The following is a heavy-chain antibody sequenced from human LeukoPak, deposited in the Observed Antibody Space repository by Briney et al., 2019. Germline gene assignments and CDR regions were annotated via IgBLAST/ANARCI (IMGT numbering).Heavy chain of an antibody. D-gene: IGHD3-9*01. J-gene: IGHJ6*03. Sequence: TGGSLRLSCAASGFTFSSYWMSWVRQAPGKGLEWVANIKQDGSEKYYVDSVKGRFTISRDNAKNSLYLQMNSLRAEDTAVYYCARDGTNYDILTGYWSYYYMDVWGKGTTVTVSS. V-gene: IGHV3-7*01. CDR3: ARDGTNYDILTGYWSYYYMDV. CDR2: IKQDGSEK. CDR1: GFTFSSYW.